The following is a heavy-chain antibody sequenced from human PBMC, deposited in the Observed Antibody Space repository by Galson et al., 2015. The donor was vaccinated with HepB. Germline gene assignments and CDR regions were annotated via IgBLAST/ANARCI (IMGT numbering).Heavy chain of an antibody. CDR2: IKQDGSEK. CDR3: ARVARKYQLPYYYYYYMDV. Sequence: SLRLSCAASGFTFSSYWMSWVRQAPGKGLEWVANIKQDGSEKYYVDSVKGRFTISRDNAKNSLYLQMNSLRAEDTAVYYCARVARKYQLPYYYYYYMDVWGKGTTVTVSS. V-gene: IGHV3-7*01. CDR1: GFTFSSYW. D-gene: IGHD2-2*01. J-gene: IGHJ6*03.